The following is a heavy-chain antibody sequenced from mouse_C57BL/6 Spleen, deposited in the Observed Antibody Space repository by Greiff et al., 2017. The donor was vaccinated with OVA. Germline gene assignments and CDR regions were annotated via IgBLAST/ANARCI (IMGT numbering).Heavy chain of an antibody. CDR3: TRAEPYGSGFAY. Sequence: QVQLQQSGAELVRPGASVTLSCTASGYTFTDYEMHWVKQTPVHGLEWIGAIDPETGGTAYNQKFKGKAILTADKSSSTAYMELRSLTSEDSAVYYCTRAEPYGSGFAYWGQGTLVTVSA. V-gene: IGHV1-15*01. CDR1: GYTFTDYE. CDR2: IDPETGGT. D-gene: IGHD1-1*01. J-gene: IGHJ3*01.